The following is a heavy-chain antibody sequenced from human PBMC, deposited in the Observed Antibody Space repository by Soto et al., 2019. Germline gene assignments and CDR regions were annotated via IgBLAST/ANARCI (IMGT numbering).Heavy chain of an antibody. CDR3: ARDRSRRDGISPNGFDP. CDR1: GFTFSSYS. V-gene: IGHV3-21*01. J-gene: IGHJ5*02. CDR2: ISSVSSYM. Sequence: DVQLVESGGGLVKPGGSLRLSCAASGFTFSSYSMNWVRQAPGKGLEWVSSISSVSSYMYYADSVKGRFTISRDNDKESLYLQMNSLRAEDSAIYYCARDRSRRDGISPNGFDPWGQGTLVTVSS. D-gene: IGHD1-20*01.